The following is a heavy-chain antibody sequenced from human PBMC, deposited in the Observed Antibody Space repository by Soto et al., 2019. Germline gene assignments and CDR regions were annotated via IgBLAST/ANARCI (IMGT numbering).Heavy chain of an antibody. Sequence: EVQLVESGGGLVQPGGSLRLSCAASGFTFSSYWMHWVRQAPGKGLVWISRINRDGSSTNYADSVKGRFTISRDNAKNTLYLEINSLRAEDTAVYFCGRGGSGIYGMDIWGQGTTVTVSS. D-gene: IGHD6-13*01. CDR1: GFTFSSYW. CDR3: GRGGSGIYGMDI. J-gene: IGHJ6*02. V-gene: IGHV3-74*01. CDR2: INRDGSST.